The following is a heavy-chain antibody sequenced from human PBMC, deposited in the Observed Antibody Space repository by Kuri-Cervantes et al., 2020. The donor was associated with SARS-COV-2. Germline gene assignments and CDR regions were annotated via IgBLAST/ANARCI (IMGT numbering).Heavy chain of an antibody. Sequence: ESLKISCTVSGGSISSSSYYWGWIRQPPGKGLEWIGSIYYSGSTYYNPSLKSRVTISVDTSKNQFSLKLSSVTAADTAVYYCARVTNYDYVWGSYRFDYWGQGTLVTVSS. CDR1: GGSISSSSYY. D-gene: IGHD3-16*02. CDR2: IYYSGST. CDR3: ARVTNYDYVWGSYRFDY. J-gene: IGHJ4*02. V-gene: IGHV4-39*01.